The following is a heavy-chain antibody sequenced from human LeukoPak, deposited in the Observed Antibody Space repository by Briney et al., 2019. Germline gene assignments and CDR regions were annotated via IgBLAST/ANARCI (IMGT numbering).Heavy chain of an antibody. D-gene: IGHD2-21*02. V-gene: IGHV1-69*04. CDR1: GGTLSRYA. Sequence: ASVKVSCKAPGGTLSRYAISWVRQAPGQGLEWMGRIIPILGIANYAQKFQGRVTITADKSTSTAYMELSSLRSEDTAVYYCARPIVVVTAIDYYYYGMDVWGQGTTATVSS. CDR2: IIPILGIA. J-gene: IGHJ6*02. CDR3: ARPIVVVTAIDYYYYGMDV.